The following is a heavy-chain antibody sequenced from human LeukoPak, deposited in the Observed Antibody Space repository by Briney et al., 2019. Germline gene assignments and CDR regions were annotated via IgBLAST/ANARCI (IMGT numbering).Heavy chain of an antibody. J-gene: IGHJ5*02. CDR3: AREATMVRGVIKGWFDP. V-gene: IGHV1-3*01. CDR2: INAGNGNT. CDR1: GYTFTSYA. D-gene: IGHD3-10*01. Sequence: GASVKVSCKASGYTFTSYAMHWVRQAPGQRLEWMGWINAGNGNTKYSQKFQGRVTITRDTSASTAYMELSSQRSEDTAVYYCAREATMVRGVIKGWFDPWGQGTLVTVSS.